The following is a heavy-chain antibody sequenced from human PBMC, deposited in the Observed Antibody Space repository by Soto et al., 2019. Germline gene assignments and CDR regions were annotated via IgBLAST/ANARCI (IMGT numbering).Heavy chain of an antibody. CDR2: ISAYNGNT. J-gene: IGHJ3*02. D-gene: IGHD3-22*01. Sequence: ASVKVSCKASGYTFTSYGISWVRQAPGQGLEWMGWISAYNGNTNYAQKLQGRVTMTTDTSTSTAYMELRSLRSDDTAVYYCARDYYDSSGYYGGRNAFDIWGQGTMVTVSS. V-gene: IGHV1-18*01. CDR3: ARDYYDSSGYYGGRNAFDI. CDR1: GYTFTSYG.